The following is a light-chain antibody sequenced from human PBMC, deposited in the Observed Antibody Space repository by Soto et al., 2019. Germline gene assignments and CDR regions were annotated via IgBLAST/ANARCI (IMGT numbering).Light chain of an antibody. CDR1: SSNVGGYNY. CDR3: SSYTSSRTLYV. Sequence: QSVLTQPASVSGSPGQSITISCTGTSSNVGGYNYVSWYQQHPGKAPKIIIYEVSKPPSGVSKRFSGSMSGNSASLTISGLQADDEGYYYCSSYTSSRTLYVFGTGTKFTFL. CDR2: EVS. V-gene: IGLV2-14*01. J-gene: IGLJ1*01.